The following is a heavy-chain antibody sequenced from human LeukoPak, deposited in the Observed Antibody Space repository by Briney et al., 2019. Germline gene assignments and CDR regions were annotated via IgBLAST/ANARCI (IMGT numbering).Heavy chain of an antibody. V-gene: IGHV4-34*01. CDR3: AADIVPDAFDI. D-gene: IGHD2-8*01. CDR1: GVSFSGYY. J-gene: IGHJ3*02. Sequence: SETLSLTCAVYGVSFSGYYWSWIRQPPGKGLEWIGEINHSGSTNYNPSLKSRVTISVDTSKNQFSLKLSSVTAADTAVYYCAADIVPDAFDIWGQGTMVTVSS. CDR2: INHSGST.